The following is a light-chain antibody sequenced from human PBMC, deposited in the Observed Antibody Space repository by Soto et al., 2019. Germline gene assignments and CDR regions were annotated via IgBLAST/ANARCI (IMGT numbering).Light chain of an antibody. Sequence: QSVLTQPPSMSAAPGQMVAISCSGTSSNIGDNSVSWYQHFPGTAPKVHIYDNNRRPSGIPDRFSGSKSGTSATLTIIGLHTGDEADYYCATWDSALSAGVFGGGTKVTVL. J-gene: IGLJ3*02. CDR2: DNN. V-gene: IGLV1-51*01. CDR1: SSNIGDNS. CDR3: ATWDSALSAGV.